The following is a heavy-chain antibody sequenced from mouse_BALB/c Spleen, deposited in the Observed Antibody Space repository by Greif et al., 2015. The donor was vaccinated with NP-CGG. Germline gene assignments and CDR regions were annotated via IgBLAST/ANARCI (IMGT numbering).Heavy chain of an antibody. J-gene: IGHJ3*01. CDR1: GFTFSSYT. V-gene: IGHV5-12-2*01. CDR2: ISNGGGST. CDR3: ARHGTGRAFPFAY. Sequence: EVQLQESGGGLVQPGGSLKLSCAASGFTFSSYTMSWVRQTPEKRLEWVAYISNGGGSTYYPDTVKGRFTISRDKAKNTLYLQMSSLKSEDTAMYYCARHGTGRAFPFAYWGQGTLVTVSA. D-gene: IGHD4-1*01.